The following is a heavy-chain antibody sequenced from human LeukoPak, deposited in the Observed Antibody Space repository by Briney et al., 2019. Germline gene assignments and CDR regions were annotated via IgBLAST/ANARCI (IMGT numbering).Heavy chain of an antibody. D-gene: IGHD3-22*01. J-gene: IGHJ4*02. CDR3: ARDYYDSSGYYTDY. CDR1: GGSISSYY. V-gene: IGHV4-59*12. Sequence: SETLSLTCTVSGGSISSYYWSWIRQPPGKGLECIGYIHYTGSTNYNPSLKSRVTISVDTSKSQFSLKLSSVTAADTAVYYCARDYYDSSGYYTDYWGQGTLVTVSS. CDR2: IHYTGST.